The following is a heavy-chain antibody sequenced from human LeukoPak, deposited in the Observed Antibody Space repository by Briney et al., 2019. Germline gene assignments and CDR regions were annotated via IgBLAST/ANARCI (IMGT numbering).Heavy chain of an antibody. V-gene: IGHV1-69*05. CDR1: GGTFSSYA. CDR2: IIPIFGTA. CDR3: ARDKGNWFDP. J-gene: IGHJ5*02. Sequence: SVKVSCKASGGTFSSYAISWVRQAPGQGLEWMGGIIPIFGTANYAEKFQGRVTITTDESTSTAYMELSSLRSEDTAVYYCARDKGNWFDPWGQGTLVTVSS.